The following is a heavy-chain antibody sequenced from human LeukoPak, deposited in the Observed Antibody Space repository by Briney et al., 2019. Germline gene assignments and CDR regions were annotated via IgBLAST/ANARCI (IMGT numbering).Heavy chain of an antibody. CDR3: AREWDYDSSGYYPFL. J-gene: IGHJ4*02. CDR1: GFTFDDYA. CDR2: ISWNSGSI. D-gene: IGHD3-22*01. V-gene: IGHV3-9*01. Sequence: GGSLRLSCAASGFTFDDYAMHWVRQAPGKGLEWVSGISWNSGSIGYADSVKGRFTISRDNAKNSLYLQMNSLRAKDTAVYYCAREWDYDSSGYYPFLWGQGTLVTVSS.